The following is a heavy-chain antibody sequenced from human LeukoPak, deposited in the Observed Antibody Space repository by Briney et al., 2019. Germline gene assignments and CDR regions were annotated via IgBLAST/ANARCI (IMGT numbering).Heavy chain of an antibody. D-gene: IGHD3-10*01. J-gene: IGHJ4*02. V-gene: IGHV1-2*02. CDR3: ARDYYGSGTYYKDY. CDR1: GYTFTAYY. Sequence: ASVKVSCKASGYTFTAYYLHLVRQAPGQGLEWMGWIHPNSGGTNYAQNFQGRVSMTTDTSISTVYMELSRLRSDDTAVYYCARDYYGSGTYYKDYWGQGTLVTVPS. CDR2: IHPNSGGT.